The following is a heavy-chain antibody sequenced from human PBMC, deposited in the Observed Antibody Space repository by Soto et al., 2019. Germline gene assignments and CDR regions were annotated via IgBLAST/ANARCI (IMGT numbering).Heavy chain of an antibody. J-gene: IGHJ6*02. V-gene: IGHV3-30*18. Sequence: QVQLVESGGGVVQPGRSLRLSCAASGFTFSSYGMHWVRQAPGKGLEWVAVISYDGSNKYYADSVKGRFTISRDNSKKQVYLEMNSPRGEEKAVYYCAKDQVGAAGSPWYYYYYGMDVWGQGTTVTVSS. D-gene: IGHD6-13*01. CDR1: GFTFSSYG. CDR3: AKDQVGAAGSPWYYYYYGMDV. CDR2: ISYDGSNK.